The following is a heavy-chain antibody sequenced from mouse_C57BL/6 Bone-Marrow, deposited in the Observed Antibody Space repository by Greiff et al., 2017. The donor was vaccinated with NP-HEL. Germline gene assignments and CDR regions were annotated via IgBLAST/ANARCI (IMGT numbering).Heavy chain of an antibody. V-gene: IGHV1-15*01. J-gene: IGHJ4*01. D-gene: IGHD2-5*01. CDR1: GYTFTDYE. CDR2: IDPETGGT. Sequence: QVQLQQSGAELVRPGASVTLSCKASGYTFTDYEMHWVKQTPVHGLEWIGAIDPETGGTAYNQKFKGKAILTADKSSSTAYMELRSLTSDDSAVYYCTRSSSNYPYYAMDYWGQGTSVTVSS. CDR3: TRSSSNYPYYAMDY.